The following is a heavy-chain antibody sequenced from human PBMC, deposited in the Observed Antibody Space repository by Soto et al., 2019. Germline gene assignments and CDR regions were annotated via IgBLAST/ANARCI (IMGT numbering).Heavy chain of an antibody. CDR2: IYYSGST. CDR1: GGSISSGCYY. D-gene: IGHD4-17*01. CDR3: ARAGDPTTVVTPDDAFDI. V-gene: IGHV4-31*03. Sequence: SETLSLTCTVSGGSISSGCYYWSWIHQHPGKGLEWIGYIYYSGSTYYNPSLKSRVTISVDTSKNQFSLKLSSVTAADTAVYYCARAGDPTTVVTPDDAFDIWGQGTMVTVSS. J-gene: IGHJ3*02.